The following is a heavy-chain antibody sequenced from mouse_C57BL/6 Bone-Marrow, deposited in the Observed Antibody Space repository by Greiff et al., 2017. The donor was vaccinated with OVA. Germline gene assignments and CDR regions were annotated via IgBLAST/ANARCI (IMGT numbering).Heavy chain of an antibody. CDR1: GYTFTDYE. Sequence: QVQLQQSGAELVRPGASVTLSCKASGYTFTDYEMHWVKQTPVHGLEWIGAIDPETGGTAYNQKFKGKAILTAEKSSSTAYMELRSLTSEDYAVYYCTRRRKITTVVFDYWGQGTTLTVSS. CDR2: IDPETGGT. V-gene: IGHV1-15*01. J-gene: IGHJ2*01. CDR3: TRRRKITTVVFDY. D-gene: IGHD1-1*01.